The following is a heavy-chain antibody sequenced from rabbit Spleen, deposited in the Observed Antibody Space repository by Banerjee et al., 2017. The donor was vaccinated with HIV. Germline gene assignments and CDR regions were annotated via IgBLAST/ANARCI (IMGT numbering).Heavy chain of an antibody. V-gene: IGHV1S40*01. D-gene: IGHD1-1*01. J-gene: IGHJ6*01. Sequence: QSLEESGGGLVQPEGSLTLTCKASGFSFSSSDYICWVRQAPGKGLEWISCIAGSSSGFTYSATWATGRFTISKTSSTTVTLQATSLAAADTATYFCARDSSTSFSSYGMD. CDR2: IAGSSSGFT. CDR1: GFSFSSSDY. CDR3: ARDSSTSFSSYGMD.